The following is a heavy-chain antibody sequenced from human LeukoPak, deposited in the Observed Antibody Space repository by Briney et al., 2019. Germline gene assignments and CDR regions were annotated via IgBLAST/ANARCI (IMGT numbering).Heavy chain of an antibody. V-gene: IGHV1-2*02. D-gene: IGHD3-10*01. CDR1: GGTFSSYA. J-gene: IGHJ5*02. Sequence: RASVTVSCTASGGTFSSYAISWVRQAPGQGLEWMGWINPNSGGTNYAQKFQGRVTMTRDTSISTAYMELSRLRSDDTAVYYCARGGVTMVRGVTSRFDPWGQGTLVTVSS. CDR2: INPNSGGT. CDR3: ARGGVTMVRGVTSRFDP.